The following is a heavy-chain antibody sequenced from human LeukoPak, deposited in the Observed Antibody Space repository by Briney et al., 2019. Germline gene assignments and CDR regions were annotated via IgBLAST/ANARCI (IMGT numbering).Heavy chain of an antibody. Sequence: GGSLRLSCTASGLTFNNYELHWVRQTPGKGLEWVSSISSSSSYIYYADSVKGRFTISRDNAKKSLYLQMNSLRAEDTAVYYCARGNGYNWNYWGQGTLVTVSS. V-gene: IGHV3-21*01. CDR2: ISSSSSYI. D-gene: IGHD1-20*01. J-gene: IGHJ4*02. CDR3: ARGNGYNWNY. CDR1: GLTFNNYE.